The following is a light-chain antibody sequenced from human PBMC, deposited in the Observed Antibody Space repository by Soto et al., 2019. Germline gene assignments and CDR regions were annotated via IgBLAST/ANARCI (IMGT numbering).Light chain of an antibody. Sequence: EIVLTQSPATLSLSPGERSTLSCMASQSVSSSYLAWYQQKPGQAPRLLIYGASSRATGIPDRFSGSGSGTDFTLTISRLEPEDFAVYYCQQYGSSPLTFGEGTQVDIK. CDR2: GAS. J-gene: IGKJ4*01. V-gene: IGKV3-20*01. CDR3: QQYGSSPLT. CDR1: QSVSSSY.